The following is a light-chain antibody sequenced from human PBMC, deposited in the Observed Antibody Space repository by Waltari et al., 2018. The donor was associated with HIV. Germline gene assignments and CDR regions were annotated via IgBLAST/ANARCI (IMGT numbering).Light chain of an antibody. Sequence: IQMTQSPSSVSVSVGDRVTISCRASQDINNWLAWYQQKPGKAPKLLIYAAFNLQSGVPSRFSGSRSGPDFTLTITSLQPEYFATYYCQQANSFPPTFGGGTKVDI. CDR2: AAF. CDR1: QDINNW. J-gene: IGKJ4*01. CDR3: QQANSFPPT. V-gene: IGKV1-12*01.